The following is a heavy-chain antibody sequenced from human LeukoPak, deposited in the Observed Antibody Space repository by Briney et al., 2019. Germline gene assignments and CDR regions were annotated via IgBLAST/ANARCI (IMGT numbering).Heavy chain of an antibody. CDR3: AKGPARGLLYYYYMDV. J-gene: IGHJ6*03. CDR1: GFTFSSYA. D-gene: IGHD3-10*01. V-gene: IGHV3-30*04. Sequence: GGSLRLSCAASGFTFSSYAMHWVRQAPGKGLEWVAVISYDGSNKYYADSVKGRFTMSRDNAKNSLYLQMNSLRAEDTALYYCAKGPARGLLYYYYMDVWGKGTTVTISS. CDR2: ISYDGSNK.